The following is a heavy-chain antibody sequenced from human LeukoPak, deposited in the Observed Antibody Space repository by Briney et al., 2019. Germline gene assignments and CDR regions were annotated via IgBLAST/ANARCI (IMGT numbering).Heavy chain of an antibody. CDR1: GFTFGKYW. V-gene: IGHV3-7*03. Sequence: PGGSLRLSCVASGFTFGKYWMSWVRQAPGRGLEWVANIKQDGSEIYYVDSVKGRFTISRDNAKSSLYLQMNSLRVEDTAVYYCVRAMDVWGQGTTVTVSS. CDR2: IKQDGSEI. CDR3: VRAMDV. J-gene: IGHJ6*02.